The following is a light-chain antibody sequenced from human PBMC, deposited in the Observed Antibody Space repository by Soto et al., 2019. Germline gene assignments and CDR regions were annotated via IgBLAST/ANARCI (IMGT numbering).Light chain of an antibody. CDR3: SSYAGSNV. V-gene: IGLV2-14*01. CDR2: EVR. Sequence: QSALTQPASVSGSPGQSITISCTGTSSDVGGYNHVSWYQQHPGKAPKLIIYEVRNRPSGVSNRLSGSKSGNTASLTISGLQADDEADYYCSSYAGSNVFGTGTKLTVL. J-gene: IGLJ1*01. CDR1: SSDVGGYNH.